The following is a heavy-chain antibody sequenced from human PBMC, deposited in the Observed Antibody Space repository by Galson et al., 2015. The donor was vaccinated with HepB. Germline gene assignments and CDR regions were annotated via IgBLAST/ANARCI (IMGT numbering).Heavy chain of an antibody. CDR2: IYYSGNT. Sequence: SETLSLTCTVSGGSFTSHSDYWGWIRQPPGKGLEWIGTIYYSGNTFYNPSLQSRVTMSVDTSKSQFSLKMTSVTAADTAVYYCARQEYLDAFHFWGQGTLVTVS. CDR3: ARQEYLDAFHF. J-gene: IGHJ3*01. CDR1: GGSFTSHSDY. V-gene: IGHV4-39*01. D-gene: IGHD6-6*01.